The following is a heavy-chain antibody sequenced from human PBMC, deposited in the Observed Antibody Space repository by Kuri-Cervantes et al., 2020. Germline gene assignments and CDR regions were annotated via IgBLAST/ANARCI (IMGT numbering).Heavy chain of an antibody. CDR3: ARVGYSYGYDYYYYMDV. J-gene: IGHJ6*03. V-gene: IGHV4-38-2*01. CDR1: GYSIGSGYL. Sequence: GSLRLSCAVSGYSIGSGYLWGWVRQPPGKGLEWLGYVFHSGSSYYNPSLKSRLTISVDTSKNQLSLRLSSVTAADTAVYYCARVGYSYGYDYYYYMDVWGNGTTVTVSS. D-gene: IGHD5-18*01. CDR2: VFHSGSS.